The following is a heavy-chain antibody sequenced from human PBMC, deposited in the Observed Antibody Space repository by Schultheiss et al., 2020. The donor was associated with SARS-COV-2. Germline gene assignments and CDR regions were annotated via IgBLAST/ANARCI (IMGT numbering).Heavy chain of an antibody. J-gene: IGHJ4*02. CDR2: IYDSDST. D-gene: IGHD3-22*01. CDR3: ARGATGAPYYYDSSGYYFDY. Sequence: SQTLSLTCTVSGGSVSSGSYYWSWIRQPPGTGLEWIGRIYDSDSTNYNPSLKSRVTISVDTSKNQFSLKLSSVTAADTAVYYCARGATGAPYYYDSSGYYFDYWGQGTLFTVSS. V-gene: IGHV4-61*01. CDR1: GGSVSSGSYY.